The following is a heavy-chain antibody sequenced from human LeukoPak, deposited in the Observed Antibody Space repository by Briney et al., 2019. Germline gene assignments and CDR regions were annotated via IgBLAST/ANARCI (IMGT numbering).Heavy chain of an antibody. D-gene: IGHD3-22*01. CDR2: IWYDGSNK. J-gene: IGHJ4*02. CDR1: GVAFDSHG. Sequence: GGSLILSCAASGVAFDSHGMHWVRQSPGKGLEWVAVIWYDGSNKDYADSVKGRFTISRDNSKNTLYLQMNSLRAEDTAVYYCARARNNYDSSSFSALDYWGQGTLVTVSS. V-gene: IGHV3-33*01. CDR3: ARARNNYDSSSFSALDY.